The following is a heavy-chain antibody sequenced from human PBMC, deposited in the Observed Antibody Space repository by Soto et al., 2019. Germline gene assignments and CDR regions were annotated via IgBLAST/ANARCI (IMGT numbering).Heavy chain of an antibody. CDR3: ARDEEVVGAIYYYYGMDV. CDR2: TYYRSKWYN. J-gene: IGHJ6*02. Sequence: PSQTLSLTCAISGDSVSSNSAAWNWIRQSPSGGLEWLGRTYYRSKWYNDYAVSVKSRITINPDTSKNQFSLQLNSVTPEDTAVYYCARDEEVVGAIYYYYGMDVWGQGTTVTVSS. CDR1: GDSVSSNSAA. V-gene: IGHV6-1*01. D-gene: IGHD1-26*01.